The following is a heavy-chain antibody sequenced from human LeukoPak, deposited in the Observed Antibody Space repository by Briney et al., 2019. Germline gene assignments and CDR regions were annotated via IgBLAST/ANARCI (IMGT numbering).Heavy chain of an antibody. CDR2: INPNSGGT. V-gene: IGHV1-2*02. CDR1: GYDFNIYD. D-gene: IGHD6-13*01. J-gene: IGHJ6*03. CDR3: ARDKVAAAGLQADDYYYYYMDV. Sequence: EASVKVSCKASGYDFNIYDVDWVRQAPGQGLEWMGWINPNSGGTNYALKFQGRVTMTRDTSIRTAYMELSRLRSDDTAVYYCARDKVAAAGLQADDYYYYYMDVWGKGTTVTVSS.